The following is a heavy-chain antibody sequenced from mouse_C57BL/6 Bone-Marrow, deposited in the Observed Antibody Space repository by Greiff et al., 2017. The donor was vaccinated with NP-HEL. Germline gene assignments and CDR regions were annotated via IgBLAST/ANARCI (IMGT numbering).Heavy chain of an antibody. Sequence: EVQLVESGGGLVKPGGSLKLSCAASGFTFSSYAMSWVRQTPEKRLEWVATISDGGSYTYYPDNVKGRFTISRDNAKNNLYLQMSHLKSEDTAMYYCAREGGYYRMDYWGQGTSVTVSS. J-gene: IGHJ4*01. V-gene: IGHV5-4*01. CDR1: GFTFSSYA. D-gene: IGHD2-12*01. CDR2: ISDGGSYT. CDR3: AREGGYYRMDY.